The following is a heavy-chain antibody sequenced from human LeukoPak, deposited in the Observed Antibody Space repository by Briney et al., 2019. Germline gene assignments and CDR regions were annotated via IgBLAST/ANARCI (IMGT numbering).Heavy chain of an antibody. CDR3: ARVAAAGPNWFDP. V-gene: IGHV4-39*07. CDR2: IYYSGST. Sequence: SETLSLTCTVSGDSISSSSYYWGWIRQPPGKGLEWIGSIYYSGSTYYNPSLKSRVTISVDTSKNQFSLKLSSVTAADTAVYYCARVAAAGPNWFDPWGQGTLVTVSS. CDR1: GDSISSSSYY. J-gene: IGHJ5*02. D-gene: IGHD6-13*01.